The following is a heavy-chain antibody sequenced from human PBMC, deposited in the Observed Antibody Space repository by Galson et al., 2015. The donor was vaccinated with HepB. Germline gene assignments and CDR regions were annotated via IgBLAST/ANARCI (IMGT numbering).Heavy chain of an antibody. Sequence: LRLSCAASGFTFRSYEMNWVRQAPGKGLEWVSYISSSGSTIYYADSVKGRFTISRDNAKNSLYLQMNSLRAEDTAVYYCAREGILTGDDASDIWGQGTMVTVSS. CDR3: AREGILTGDDASDI. J-gene: IGHJ3*02. CDR2: ISSSGSTI. CDR1: GFTFRSYE. D-gene: IGHD3-9*01. V-gene: IGHV3-48*03.